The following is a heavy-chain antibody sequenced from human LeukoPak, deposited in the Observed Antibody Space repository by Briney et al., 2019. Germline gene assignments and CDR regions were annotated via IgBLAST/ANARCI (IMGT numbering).Heavy chain of an antibody. J-gene: IGHJ4*02. CDR2: IYSGGST. D-gene: IGHD6-6*01. V-gene: IGHV3-53*01. CDR1: GFTVSSNY. Sequence: PGGSLRLSCAASGFTVSSNYMSWVRQAPGKGLEWVSIIYSGGSTYYADSVKGRFTISRDNSKNTIYLQMNNLRAEDTAVYYCARALYSSSSGYWGQGTLVTVSS. CDR3: ARALYSSSSGY.